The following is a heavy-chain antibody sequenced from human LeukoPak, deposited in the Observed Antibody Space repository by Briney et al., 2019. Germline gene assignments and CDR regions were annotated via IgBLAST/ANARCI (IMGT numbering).Heavy chain of an antibody. CDR1: GGSISSYY. J-gene: IGHJ3*02. V-gene: IGHV4-4*07. D-gene: IGHD3-22*01. Sequence: SETLSLTCTVSGGSISSYYWSWIRQPAGKVLEWIGRIYTSGSTNYNPSLKSRVTMSVDTSKNQFSLKLSSVTAADTAVYYCARERGVYYYDSSGYFDAFDIWGQGTMVTVSS. CDR3: ARERGVYYYDSSGYFDAFDI. CDR2: IYTSGST.